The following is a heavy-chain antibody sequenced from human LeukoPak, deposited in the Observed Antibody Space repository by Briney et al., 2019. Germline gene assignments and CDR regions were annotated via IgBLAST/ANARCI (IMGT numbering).Heavy chain of an antibody. CDR1: GFTFSSYE. Sequence: GGSLRLSCAASGFTFSSYEMNWVRQAPGKGLEWVSYISSSGSTIYYADSVEGRFTISRDNAKNSLYLQMNSLRAEDTAVYYCAREGSYSQNFDYWGQGTLVTVSS. CDR2: ISSSGSTI. V-gene: IGHV3-48*03. J-gene: IGHJ4*02. D-gene: IGHD1-26*01. CDR3: AREGSYSQNFDY.